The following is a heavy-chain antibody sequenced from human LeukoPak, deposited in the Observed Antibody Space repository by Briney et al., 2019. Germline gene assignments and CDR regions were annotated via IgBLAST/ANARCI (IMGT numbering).Heavy chain of an antibody. J-gene: IGHJ4*02. D-gene: IGHD6-13*01. Sequence: AETLSLTCNVSGASMSSNYWSWIRQPPGKGLEWIGYIYYSGSTNYNPSLKSRVTISVDTSKNQFSLKLSSVTAADTAVYYCARHTPLAAVDYWGQGTLVTVSS. CDR1: GASMSSNY. CDR2: IYYSGST. CDR3: ARHTPLAAVDY. V-gene: IGHV4-59*01.